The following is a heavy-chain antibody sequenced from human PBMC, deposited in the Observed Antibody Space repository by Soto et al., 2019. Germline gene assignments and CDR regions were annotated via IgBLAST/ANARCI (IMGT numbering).Heavy chain of an antibody. J-gene: IGHJ3*02. CDR1: GFTFSSYG. D-gene: IGHD1-1*01. Sequence: GGSLRLSCAASGFTFSSYGMHWVRQAPGKGLEWVAIISYDGSNKYYADSVKGRFTISRDNSKNTLYLQMNSLRAEDTAVYYCARALEMATTPDDAFDIWGQGTMVT. CDR3: ARALEMATTPDDAFDI. CDR2: ISYDGSNK. V-gene: IGHV3-30*03.